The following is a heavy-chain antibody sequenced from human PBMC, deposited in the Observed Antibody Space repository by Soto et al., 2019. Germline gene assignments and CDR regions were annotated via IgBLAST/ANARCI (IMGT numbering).Heavy chain of an antibody. CDR2: IKSESDGGTT. CDR1: GFTFSNAW. J-gene: IGHJ4*02. D-gene: IGHD2-2*01. Sequence: GGSLRLSCAASGFTFSNAWMTWVHQAPGKGLEYVGRIKSESDGGTTDYAAPVNGRFTISRDDSKNTLYLQMNSLKAEDTGIYYCTTNNAPSCTSISCYRPFWGQGTLVTVSS. CDR3: TTNNAPSCTSISCYRPF. V-gene: IGHV3-15*01.